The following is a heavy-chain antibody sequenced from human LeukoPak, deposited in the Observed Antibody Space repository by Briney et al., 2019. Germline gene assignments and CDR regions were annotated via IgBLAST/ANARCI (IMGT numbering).Heavy chain of an antibody. D-gene: IGHD3-22*01. CDR3: ASAPAGYYDSSGYLDY. CDR2: INPNSGGT. J-gene: IGHJ4*02. Sequence: ASVKVSCKASGYTFTGYYMHWVRQAPGQGLEWMGWINPNSGGTNYAQKFQGRVTMTRDTSISTAYMELSRLRSDDTAVYYCASAPAGYYDSSGYLDYWGKGPLVTVSS. V-gene: IGHV1-2*02. CDR1: GYTFTGYY.